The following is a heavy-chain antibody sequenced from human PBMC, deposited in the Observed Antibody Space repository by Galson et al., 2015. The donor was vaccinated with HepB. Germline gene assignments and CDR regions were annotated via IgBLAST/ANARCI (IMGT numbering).Heavy chain of an antibody. V-gene: IGHV5-10-1*01. CDR1: GYKFSSYS. D-gene: IGHD6-19*01. CDR2: IDPSNSYS. CDR3: ARQGSGWYSGGNWFDS. J-gene: IGHJ5*01. Sequence: QSGAEVKKPGESLRISCEASGYKFSSYSITWVRQMPEKGLEWMGRIDPSNSYSNYSPSFQGHVTMSVDKSINTAYLQWRSLKASDTATYYCARQGSGWYSGGNWFDSWGQGTQVTVSS.